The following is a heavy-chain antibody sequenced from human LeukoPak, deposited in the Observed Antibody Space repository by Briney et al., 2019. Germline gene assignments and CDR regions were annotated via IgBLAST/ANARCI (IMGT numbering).Heavy chain of an antibody. Sequence: GASVKLSCKASGYTFTGYYIHWVRQAPGQGLEWMGWINPNSGNTGYAQKFQGRVTITRNTSISTAYMELSSLRSEDTAVYYCARGRYDFWSGYYTVELGDYYYYMDVWGKGTTVTVSS. CDR3: ARGRYDFWSGYYTVELGDYYYYMDV. J-gene: IGHJ6*03. CDR1: GYTFTGYY. CDR2: INPNSGNT. V-gene: IGHV1-8*03. D-gene: IGHD3-3*01.